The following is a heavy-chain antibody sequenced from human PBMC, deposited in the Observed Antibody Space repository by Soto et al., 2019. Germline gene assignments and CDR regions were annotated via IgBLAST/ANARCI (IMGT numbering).Heavy chain of an antibody. CDR2: ITRSGYTT. CDR3: AKGPFGVGFEGFFYLCV. J-gene: IGHJ6*04. Sequence: EVQLLESGGGLLQPGGSLRLSCVASGFTFSNSAMTWVRQAPGKGLEWISSITRSGYTTYYADSVKGRFTISRDNFKYALFLQINRLRAEDTAVYYWAKGPFGVGFEGFFYLCVWGIGPTVSASS. CDR1: GFTFSNSA. D-gene: IGHD3-16*01. V-gene: IGHV3-23*01.